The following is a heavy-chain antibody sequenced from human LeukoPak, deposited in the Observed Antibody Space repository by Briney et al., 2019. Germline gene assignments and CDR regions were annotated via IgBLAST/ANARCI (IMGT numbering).Heavy chain of an antibody. V-gene: IGHV4-59*01. CDR1: GGSISSYY. Sequence: SETLSLTCTVSGGSISSYYWSWIRQPPGKGLEWIGYIYYSGSTNYNPSLKSRVTISVDTSKNQFSLKLSSVTAADTAVYYCARCPASIAVAGMGGFDYWDQGTLVTVSS. D-gene: IGHD6-19*01. CDR2: IYYSGST. CDR3: ARCPASIAVAGMGGFDY. J-gene: IGHJ4*02.